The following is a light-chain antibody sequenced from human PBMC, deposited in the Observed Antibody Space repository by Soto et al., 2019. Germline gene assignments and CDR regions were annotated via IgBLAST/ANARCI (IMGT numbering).Light chain of an antibody. V-gene: IGKV1-39*01. CDR3: QESYSIPYT. CDR2: HIS. Sequence: DIPMTQSPSSLSGSVGDRVSITCRASQSIGKFINWYQQTSGKAPNLLIYHISNLQRGVPSRFSGSCSGANFTLTINGLQPGDFATYYCQESYSIPYTFGQGTKLDIK. J-gene: IGKJ2*01. CDR1: QSIGKF.